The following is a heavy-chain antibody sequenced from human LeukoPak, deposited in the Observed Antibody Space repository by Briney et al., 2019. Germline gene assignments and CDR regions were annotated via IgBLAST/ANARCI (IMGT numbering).Heavy chain of an antibody. J-gene: IGHJ3*02. CDR2: ISSSGSTI. CDR3: ARQTYTAMVLDAFDI. V-gene: IGHV3-11*04. Sequence: PGGSLRLSCAASGFTFSDYYMSWIRQAPGKGLEWVSYISSSGSTIYYADSVKGRFTISRDNAKNSLYLQMNSLRAEDTAVYYCARQTYTAMVLDAFDIWGQGTMVTVSS. D-gene: IGHD5-18*01. CDR1: GFTFSDYY.